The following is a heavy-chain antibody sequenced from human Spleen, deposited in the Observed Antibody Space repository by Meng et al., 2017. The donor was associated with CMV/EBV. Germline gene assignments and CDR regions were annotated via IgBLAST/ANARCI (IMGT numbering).Heavy chain of an antibody. CDR2: IKSKTDGGTT. V-gene: IGHV3-15*01. CDR1: GFTFSSYG. D-gene: IGHD3-9*01. Sequence: GESLKISCAASGFTFSSYGMHWVRQAPGKGLEWVGRIKSKTDGGTTDYIAPVKGRFAISRDDSKNTLYLQMHSLKTEDTAVYYCTTGDYDMIWGQGTLVTVSS. J-gene: IGHJ4*02. CDR3: TTGDYDMI.